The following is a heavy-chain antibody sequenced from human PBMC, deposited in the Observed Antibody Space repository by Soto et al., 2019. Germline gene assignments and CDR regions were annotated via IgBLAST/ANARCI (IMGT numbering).Heavy chain of an antibody. CDR3: ARLEDCGGGCYPLMFDY. D-gene: IGHD2-21*02. J-gene: IGHJ4*02. Sequence: GESLKISCKGSGYNFASYWLGWVRQMPGKGLEWMGLIYPGDSDTRYSPSFQGQVTISADKSISTAYLQWSSLKASDTAIYYCARLEDCGGGCYPLMFDYWGQGTLDIVSS. V-gene: IGHV5-51*01. CDR1: GYNFASYW. CDR2: IYPGDSDT.